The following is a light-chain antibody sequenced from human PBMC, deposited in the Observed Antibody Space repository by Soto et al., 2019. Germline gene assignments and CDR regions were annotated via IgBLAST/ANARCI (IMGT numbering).Light chain of an antibody. CDR3: QQSYSLPYT. V-gene: IGKV1-39*01. J-gene: IGKJ2*01. CDR1: QSVGSL. CDR2: AAS. Sequence: DTQMTQSPSSLSASVGDRVTITCRASQSVGSLLNWFQQKPGKAPKLLIYAASTLQSGAPSRFSGSGAGTYFTLIISSLQPEDFATYYCQQSYSLPYTFGQGTKLEI.